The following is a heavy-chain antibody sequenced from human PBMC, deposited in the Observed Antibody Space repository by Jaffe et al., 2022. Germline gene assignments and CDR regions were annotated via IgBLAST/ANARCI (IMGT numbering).Heavy chain of an antibody. V-gene: IGHV4-4*02. J-gene: IGHJ5*02. Sequence: QVQLQESGPGLVKPSGTLSLTCAVSGGSISSSNWWSWIRQPPGKGLEWIGEIYHSGSTNYNPSLKSRVTISVDKSKNQFSLKLSSVTAADTAVYYCARSYCSSTSCYGRNWFDPWGQGTLVTVSS. CDR2: IYHSGST. CDR3: ARSYCSSTSCYGRNWFDP. D-gene: IGHD2-2*01. CDR1: GGSISSSNW.